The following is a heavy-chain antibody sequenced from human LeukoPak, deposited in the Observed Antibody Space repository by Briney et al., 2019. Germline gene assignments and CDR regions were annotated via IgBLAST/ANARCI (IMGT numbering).Heavy chain of an antibody. CDR2: IESKTDGGTT. Sequence: GGSLRLSCAASGFTFDDYGMSWVRQIPGKGPEWVGRIESKTDGGTTDYAAPVKGRFTISRDDSTNTLYLQMNSLKSEDTAVYYCTTYGSGRKFDYWGQGILVTVSS. CDR3: TTYGSGRKFDY. D-gene: IGHD3-10*01. CDR1: GFTFDDYG. V-gene: IGHV3-15*04. J-gene: IGHJ4*02.